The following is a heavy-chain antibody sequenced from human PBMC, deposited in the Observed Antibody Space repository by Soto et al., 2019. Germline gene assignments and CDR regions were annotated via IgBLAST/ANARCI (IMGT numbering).Heavy chain of an antibody. Sequence: PAETPSLTCTLSLGSISFSPYCWGGIRQPPGKGLEWIGSIYYSGSTYYNPSLKSRVTISVDTSKNQFCLKLSSVSAADTAVYYCARLGGSYGYFDYWGQGTLVTVSS. J-gene: IGHJ4*02. D-gene: IGHD5-18*01. CDR3: ARLGGSYGYFDY. CDR1: LGSISFSPYC. CDR2: IYYSGST. V-gene: IGHV4-39*01.